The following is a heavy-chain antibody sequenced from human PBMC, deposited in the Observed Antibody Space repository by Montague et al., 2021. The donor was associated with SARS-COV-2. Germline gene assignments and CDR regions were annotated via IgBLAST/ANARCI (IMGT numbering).Heavy chain of an antibody. CDR1: GFTFSSYA. D-gene: IGHD3-10*01. J-gene: IGHJ3*02. V-gene: IGHV3-30-3*01. CDR3: ARAAQKQYVLLWFGELLHDASDI. CDR2: ISYDGSNN. Sequence: SLRLSCAASGFTFSSYALHWVRQAPGKGLEWVAVISYDGSNNYYADSVKGRFTISRDNSKNTLYLQMHSLRAEDTAVYYCARAAQKQYVLLWFGELLHDASDIWGQGTMVTVSS.